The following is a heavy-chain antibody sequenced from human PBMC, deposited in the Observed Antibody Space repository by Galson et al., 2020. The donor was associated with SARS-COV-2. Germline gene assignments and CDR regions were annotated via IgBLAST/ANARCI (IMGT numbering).Heavy chain of an antibody. CDR1: GGSFSGYY. D-gene: IGHD3-10*01. Sequence: SETLCLTCAVYGGSFSGYYWSWIRQPPGKGLEWIGEINHSGSTNYNPSLKSRVTISVDTSKNQFSLKLSSVTAADTAVYYCARGRSPLRNYYGSGTPWFDPWGQGTLVTVSS. CDR3: ARGRSPLRNYYGSGTPWFDP. CDR2: INHSGST. J-gene: IGHJ5*02. V-gene: IGHV4-34*01.